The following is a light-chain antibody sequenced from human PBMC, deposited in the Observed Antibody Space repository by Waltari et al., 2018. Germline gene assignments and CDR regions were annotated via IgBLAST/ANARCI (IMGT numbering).Light chain of an antibody. J-gene: IGKJ1*01. CDR1: QSISIK. CDR3: QQYDNWPPWT. Sequence: EIAMTQSPVTLSVSPGDTATLSCRASQSISIKLAWYQQKPGQAPRLLIYAASTRASGIPARFSGSGSGTEFTLTISSLQSEDFAVYYCQQYDNWPPWTFGQGTKVEI. CDR2: AAS. V-gene: IGKV3-15*01.